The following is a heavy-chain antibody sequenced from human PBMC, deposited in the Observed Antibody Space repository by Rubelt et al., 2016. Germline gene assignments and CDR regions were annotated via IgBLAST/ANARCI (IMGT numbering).Heavy chain of an antibody. Sequence: QEPLQESGPGLVKPSETLSLTCTVSDASISRYYWSWIRQPPGKGLEWVGYIYYNGSTNYNPSLKSRLTISVDTSKSQFSPNVGCVNSVDTARYDGAGLRQDDGSGTYSCWFDPWGQGTLVTVSS. D-gene: IGHD3-10*01. V-gene: IGHV4-59*01. J-gene: IGHJ5*02. CDR2: IYYNGST. CDR1: DASISRYY. CDR3: AGLRQDDGSGTYSCWFDP.